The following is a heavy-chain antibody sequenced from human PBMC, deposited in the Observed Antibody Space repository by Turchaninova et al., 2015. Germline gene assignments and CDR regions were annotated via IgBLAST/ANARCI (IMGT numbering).Heavy chain of an antibody. Sequence: QVPLQESGPGLVTPSETPSSPCPVAGGSISSSYRSWNRQPPGKGLEWIWYIYYSGSTNYNPSLKSRVTISVDTSKNQFSLKLSSVTAADTAVYYCARLDYYDSSGTYYFDYWGQGTLVTVSS. D-gene: IGHD3-22*01. CDR3: ARLDYYDSSGTYYFDY. V-gene: IGHV4-59*08. J-gene: IGHJ4*02. CDR2: IYYSGST. CDR1: GGSISSSY.